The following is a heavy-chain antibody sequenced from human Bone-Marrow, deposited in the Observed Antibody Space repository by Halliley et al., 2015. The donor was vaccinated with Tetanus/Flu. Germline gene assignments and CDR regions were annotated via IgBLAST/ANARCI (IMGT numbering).Heavy chain of an antibody. CDR1: GYSISSGYY. J-gene: IGHJ5*02. D-gene: IGHD6-6*01. CDR3: ARDSSSSGLDP. Sequence: GLVKPSETLSLICDVSGYSISSGYYWGWIRQPPGKGLEWIGTMYHSGDSYYNPSLKSRVTISVDTSRNQFSLRLSSVTAADTAVYYCARDSSSSGLDPWGQGTLVTVSS. V-gene: IGHV4-38-2*02. CDR2: MYHSGDS.